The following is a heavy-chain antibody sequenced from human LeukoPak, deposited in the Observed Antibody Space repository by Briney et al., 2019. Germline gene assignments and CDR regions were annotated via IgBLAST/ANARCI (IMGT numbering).Heavy chain of an antibody. D-gene: IGHD1-26*01. J-gene: IGHJ4*02. Sequence: SVKVSCKASRGTFSSYAISWVRQAPGQGLEWMGGIIPIFGTANYAQKFQGRVTITADKSTSTAYMELSSLRSEDTAVYYCAREHIGSGYYFDYWGQGTLVTVSS. V-gene: IGHV1-69*06. CDR1: RGTFSSYA. CDR3: AREHIGSGYYFDY. CDR2: IIPIFGTA.